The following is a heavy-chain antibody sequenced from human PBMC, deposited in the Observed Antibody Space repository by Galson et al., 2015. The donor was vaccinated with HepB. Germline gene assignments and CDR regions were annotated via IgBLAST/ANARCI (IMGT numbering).Heavy chain of an antibody. J-gene: IGHJ4*02. CDR3: ARELRFLEWLLDFDY. CDR2: VSVYNGNT. D-gene: IGHD3-3*01. Sequence: QSGAEVKKPGASVKVSCEASGYTFTSYGISWVRQAPGQGLEWMGWVSVYNGNTNYAQKYQGRVTMTTDTSISTAYMELSRLRSDDTAVYYCARELRFLEWLLDFDYWGQGTLVTVSS. CDR1: GYTFTSYG. V-gene: IGHV1-18*01.